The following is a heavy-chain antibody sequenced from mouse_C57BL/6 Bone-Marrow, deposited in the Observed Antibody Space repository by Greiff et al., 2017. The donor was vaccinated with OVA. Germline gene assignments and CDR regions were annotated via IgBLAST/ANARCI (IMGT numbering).Heavy chain of an antibody. CDR3: ARWLPAWFAY. D-gene: IGHD2-2*01. CDR2: INPGSGGT. V-gene: IGHV1-54*01. Sequence: VHLVESGAELVRPGTSVKVSCKASGYAFTNYLIEWVKQRPGQGLEWIGVINPGSGGTNYNGKFKGKATLTADKSSSTAYMQLSSLTSEDSAVYCCARWLPAWFAYWGQGTLVTVSA. CDR1: GYAFTNYL. J-gene: IGHJ3*01.